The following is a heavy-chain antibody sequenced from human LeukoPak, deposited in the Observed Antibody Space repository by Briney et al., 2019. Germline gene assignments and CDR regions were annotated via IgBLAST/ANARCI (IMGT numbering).Heavy chain of an antibody. D-gene: IGHD3/OR15-3a*01. J-gene: IGHJ5*02. CDR3: ARGPWTYNWFDP. V-gene: IGHV1-2*02. CDR2: INPNSGGT. CDR1: GYTFTGYY. Sequence: ASVKVSCKASGYTFTGYYMHWVRQAPGQGLEWMGWINPNSGGTNYVQKFQGRVTMTRDTSISTAYMELSRLRSDDTAVYYCARGPWTYNWFDPWGQGTLVTVSS.